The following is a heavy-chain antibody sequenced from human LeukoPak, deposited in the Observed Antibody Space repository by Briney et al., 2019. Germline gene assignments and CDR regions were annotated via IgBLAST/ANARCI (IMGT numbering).Heavy chain of an antibody. J-gene: IGHJ5*02. CDR1: GFSFRNSW. CDR2: IRQDGNEI. D-gene: IGHD2-2*02. CDR3: ARGEGWYCSSSTCYTHRFDP. Sequence: GGSLRLSCAASGFSFRNSWMSWVRQAPGKGLEWVANIRQDGNEIYYMDSVKGRFTISRDNAKNTVYLQMDSLRAEDTVVYYCARGEGWYCSSSTCYTHRFDPWGQGTLVTVSS. V-gene: IGHV3-7*01.